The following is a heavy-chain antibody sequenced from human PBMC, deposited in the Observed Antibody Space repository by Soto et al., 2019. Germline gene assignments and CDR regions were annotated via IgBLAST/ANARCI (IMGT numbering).Heavy chain of an antibody. V-gene: IGHV4-31*03. D-gene: IGHD6-19*01. CDR1: GGSISSSEYY. CDR3: AREVSPNSRGWYTVLVRWFDP. J-gene: IGHJ5*02. Sequence: QVQLQESGPGLVKPSQTLSLTCTVSGGSISSSEYYWSGIRQHPGRGLEWSGYIYYSGSAYYNPSLKRRVTRSVDTSTNQFSLKVTLVTAADTAVYYCAREVSPNSRGWYTVLVRWFDPWGQGTLVTVSS. CDR2: IYYSGSA.